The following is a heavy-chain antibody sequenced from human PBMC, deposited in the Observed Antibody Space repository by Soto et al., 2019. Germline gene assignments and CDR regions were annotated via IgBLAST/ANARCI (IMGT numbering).Heavy chain of an antibody. Sequence: PSETLSLTCTVSNDSIRNYYWSWIRQPPGKGLEWIGYIYYSGNTNYNPSLKGRVTISVDTSKNQFSLKMNSVTPADTAVYYCARGRFIAAQKGWFDPWGQGTLVTVSS. D-gene: IGHD6-13*01. CDR1: NDSIRNYY. V-gene: IGHV4-59*01. CDR2: IYYSGNT. CDR3: ARGRFIAAQKGWFDP. J-gene: IGHJ5*02.